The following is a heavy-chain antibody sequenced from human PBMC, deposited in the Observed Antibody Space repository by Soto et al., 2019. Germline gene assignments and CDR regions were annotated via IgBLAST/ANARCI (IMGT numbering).Heavy chain of an antibody. CDR3: ARASGSSYWFDP. CDR2: IIPIFGTA. CDR1: GGTFSSYA. V-gene: IGHV1-69*13. Sequence: SVKVSCKASGGTFSSYAISWVRQAPGQGLEWMGGIIPIFGTANYAQKFQGRVTITADESTSTAYMELRSLRSDDTAVYYCARASGSSYWFDPWGQGTLVTSPQ. D-gene: IGHD1-26*01. J-gene: IGHJ5*02.